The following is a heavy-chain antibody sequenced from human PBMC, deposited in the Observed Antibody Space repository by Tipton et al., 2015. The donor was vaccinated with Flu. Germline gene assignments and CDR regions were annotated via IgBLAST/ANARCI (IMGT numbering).Heavy chain of an antibody. J-gene: IGHJ4*02. CDR2: IYHSGST. V-gene: IGHV4-38-2*02. CDR1: GYSISSGYY. D-gene: IGHD3-22*01. CDR3: GRGYYYDGWGDFDY. Sequence: TLSLTCTVSGYSISSGYYWGWIRQPPGKGLEWIGSIYHSGSTYYNPSLKSRVTISVDTYKNQFSLKLSFVAAADTAVYYCGRGYYYDGWGDFDYWGQGTLVTVSS.